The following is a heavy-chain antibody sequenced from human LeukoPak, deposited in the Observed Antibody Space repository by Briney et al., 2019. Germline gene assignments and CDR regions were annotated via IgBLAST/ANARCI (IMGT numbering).Heavy chain of an antibody. CDR1: GYSFTSYW. CDR2: IYPGDSDT. J-gene: IGHJ3*02. V-gene: IGHV5-51*01. D-gene: IGHD6-19*01. Sequence: GESLKISCKGSGYSFTSYWSGWVRQMPGKGLEWMGIIYPGDSDTRYSPSFQGQVTISADKSISTAYLQWSSLKASDTAMYYCARHRQWLGDAFDIWGQGTMVTVSS. CDR3: ARHRQWLGDAFDI.